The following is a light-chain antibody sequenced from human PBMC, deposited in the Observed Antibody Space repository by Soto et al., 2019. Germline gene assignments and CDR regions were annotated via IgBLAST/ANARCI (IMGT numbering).Light chain of an antibody. CDR2: DNS. Sequence: QSVLTQPPSVSAATGQKVTISCSGSSSNIGKNYVSWYQQVPGTAPKLLIYDNSKRPSGIPDRFSGSKSGTSGTLGITGLQTGDEADYYCGTWDTSLSAVVFGGGTKLTVL. CDR3: GTWDTSLSAVV. CDR1: SSNIGKNY. V-gene: IGLV1-51*01. J-gene: IGLJ2*01.